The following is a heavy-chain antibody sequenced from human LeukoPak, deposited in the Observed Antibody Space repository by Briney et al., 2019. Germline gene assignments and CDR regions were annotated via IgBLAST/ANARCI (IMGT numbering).Heavy chain of an antibody. J-gene: IGHJ4*02. CDR2: MNPNSGNT. CDR1: GYTFTNYD. CDR3: ARAGINSGTLAF. D-gene: IGHD4-23*01. V-gene: IGHV1-8*01. Sequence: GASVKVSCKASGYTFTNYDINWVRQATGQGLEWVGWMNPNSGNTAYAPKFQGRVTMTRNTSISTAYMELTSLRSEDTAMFYCARAGINSGTLAFWAQGTLVTVSS.